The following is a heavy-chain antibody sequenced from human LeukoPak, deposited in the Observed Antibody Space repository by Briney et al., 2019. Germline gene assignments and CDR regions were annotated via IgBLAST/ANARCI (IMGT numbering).Heavy chain of an antibody. CDR1: GFSLSTSGMR. CDR3: ARASRYSSGWYDY. V-gene: IGHV2-70*04. D-gene: IGHD6-19*01. J-gene: IGHJ4*02. CDR2: IDWDDDK. Sequence: SGPALVKPTQTLTLTCTFSGFSLSTSGMRVSWIRQPPGKALEWLARIDWDDDKSHSTSLKTRLTISKDTSKNQVVLTMTNMDPGDTATYYCARASRYSSGWYDYWGQGTLVTVSS.